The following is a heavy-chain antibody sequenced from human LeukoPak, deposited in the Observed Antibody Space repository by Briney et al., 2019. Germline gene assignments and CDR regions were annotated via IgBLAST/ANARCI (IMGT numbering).Heavy chain of an antibody. CDR2: INHSGST. Sequence: SETLSLTCTVSGGSISSYYWSWIRQPPGKGLEWIGEINHSGSTNYNPSLKSRVTISVDTSKNQFSLKLSSVTAADTAVYYCATQLNYSSGWYYFDYWGQGTLVTVSS. CDR1: GGSISSYY. CDR3: ATQLNYSSGWYYFDY. D-gene: IGHD6-19*01. V-gene: IGHV4-34*01. J-gene: IGHJ4*02.